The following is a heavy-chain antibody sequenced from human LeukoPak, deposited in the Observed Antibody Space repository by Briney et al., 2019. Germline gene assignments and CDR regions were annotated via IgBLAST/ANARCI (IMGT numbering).Heavy chain of an antibody. D-gene: IGHD1-1*01. CDR3: ASVSQHPDYFDY. CDR1: GFTFRIYD. CDR2: IRGSGDKT. Sequence: GGSLRLSCAASGFTFRIYDMSWVRQAPGKGLEWVSDIRGSGDKTYYTDSVKGRFTISRDNSNDTLYLQMNSLRAEDTAVYYSASVSQHPDYFDYWGQGALVTVSS. V-gene: IGHV3-23*01. J-gene: IGHJ4*02.